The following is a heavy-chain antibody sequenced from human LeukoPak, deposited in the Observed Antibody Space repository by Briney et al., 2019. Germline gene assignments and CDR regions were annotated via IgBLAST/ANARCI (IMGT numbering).Heavy chain of an antibody. Sequence: PGGSLRLSCAASGFRFDSYAMNWVRQAPGGGLEWVSVISGTAGRAYYADSVKGRFTISRANSKSALYLQMNSLRGDDTAIYFCAKGGFDTAMVTSWYFDVWGRGTPVTVSS. D-gene: IGHD5-18*01. J-gene: IGHJ2*01. V-gene: IGHV3-23*01. CDR2: ISGTAGRA. CDR3: AKGGFDTAMVTSWYFDV. CDR1: GFRFDSYA.